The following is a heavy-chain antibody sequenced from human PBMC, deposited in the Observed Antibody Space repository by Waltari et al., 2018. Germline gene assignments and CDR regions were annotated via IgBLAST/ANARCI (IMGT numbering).Heavy chain of an antibody. CDR3: AREAAEMCDY. CDR2: INPNSGGT. J-gene: IGHJ4*02. CDR1: GYTFTGDY. Sequence: QVQLVQSGAEVKKPGASVKVSCKASGYTFTGDYMHWVRQAPGQGREWMGWINPNSGGTNYAQKLQGRVTMTRDTSISTAYMELSRLRSDDTAVYYCAREAAEMCDYWGQGTLVTVSS. D-gene: IGHD6-13*01. V-gene: IGHV1-2*02.